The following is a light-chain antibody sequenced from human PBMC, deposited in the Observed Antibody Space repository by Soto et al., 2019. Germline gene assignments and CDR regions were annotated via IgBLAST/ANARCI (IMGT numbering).Light chain of an antibody. J-gene: IGKJ5*01. CDR1: QSVSSY. V-gene: IGKV3-11*01. Sequence: EIVLTQSPATLSLSSGERATLSCRASQSVSSYLAWYQQKPGQAPRLLIYDASNRATGIPARFSGSGSGTDFTLTISSLEPEDFAVYYGQQRSNWPPITFGQGTRLEIK. CDR3: QQRSNWPPIT. CDR2: DAS.